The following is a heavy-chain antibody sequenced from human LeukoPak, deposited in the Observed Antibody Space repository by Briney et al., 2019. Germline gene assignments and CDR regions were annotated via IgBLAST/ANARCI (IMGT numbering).Heavy chain of an antibody. Sequence: PETLSLTCTVSGGSISSSSYYWGWIRQPPGKGLEWIGSIYYSGSTYYNPSLKSRVTISVDTSKNQFSLKLSSVAAADTAVYYRARLQYCSGTSCYWLDPWGQGTLVTVSS. CDR1: GGSISSSSYY. J-gene: IGHJ5*02. D-gene: IGHD2-2*01. V-gene: IGHV4-39*01. CDR2: IYYSGST. CDR3: ARLQYCSGTSCYWLDP.